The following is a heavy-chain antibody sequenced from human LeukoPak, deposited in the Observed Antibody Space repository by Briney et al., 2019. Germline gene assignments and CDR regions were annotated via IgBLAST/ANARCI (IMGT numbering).Heavy chain of an antibody. CDR3: AADRRRYYYGMDV. J-gene: IGHJ6*02. CDR1: GFTFSILD. CDR2: ISGNGGRT. V-gene: IGHV3-23*01. Sequence: PGGSLRLSCAASGFTFSILDMSWVRQAPGKGLEWVSAISGNGGRTYYADSVKGRFTISRDNSKNTLYLQMNSLRAEDTAVYYCAADRRRYYYGMDVWGQGTTVTVSS.